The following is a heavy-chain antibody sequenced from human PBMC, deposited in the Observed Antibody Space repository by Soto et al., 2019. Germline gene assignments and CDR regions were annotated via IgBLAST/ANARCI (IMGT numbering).Heavy chain of an antibody. CDR1: GYTFTRDG. D-gene: IGHD3-3*01. CDR2: ISAYNGNT. Sequence: ASVKGSCKASGYTFTRDGISWVRQAPGQGLEWMGWISAYNGNTNYAQKLQGRVTMTTDTSTSTAYMELRSLRSDDTAVYYCARARITIFGVADYYYYYYMDVWGKGTTVTVSS. V-gene: IGHV1-18*01. CDR3: ARARITIFGVADYYYYYYMDV. J-gene: IGHJ6*03.